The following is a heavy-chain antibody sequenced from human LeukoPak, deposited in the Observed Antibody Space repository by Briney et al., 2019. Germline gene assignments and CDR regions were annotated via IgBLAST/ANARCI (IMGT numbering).Heavy chain of an antibody. CDR1: GGSFSGYY. V-gene: IGHV4-34*01. D-gene: IGHD5-18*01. CDR3: ARTRRGYSYGYYGMDV. Sequence: SETLSLTCAVYGGSFSGYYWSWIRQPPGKGLEWIGEINHSGSTNYNPSLKSRVTISVDTSKNQFSLKLSSVTAADTAVYYCARTRRGYSYGYYGMDVWGQGTTVTVSS. CDR2: INHSGST. J-gene: IGHJ6*02.